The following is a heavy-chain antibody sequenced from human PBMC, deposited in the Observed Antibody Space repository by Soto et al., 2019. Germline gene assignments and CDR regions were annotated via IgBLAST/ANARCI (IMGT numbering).Heavy chain of an antibody. J-gene: IGHJ6*02. CDR3: AREPRGPDYGMDV. D-gene: IGHD3-16*01. CDR1: GFSFNTYA. CDR2: IWHDGSDT. Sequence: QVQLVESGGGVVQPGRSLRLSCTASGFSFNTYAMHWVRQAPGKGPEWVAVIWHDGSDTYHADSVRGRFTISRDNSKNTLYLQMNSLRAEDTALYYCAREPRGPDYGMDVWGQGTKVTVSS. V-gene: IGHV3-33*01.